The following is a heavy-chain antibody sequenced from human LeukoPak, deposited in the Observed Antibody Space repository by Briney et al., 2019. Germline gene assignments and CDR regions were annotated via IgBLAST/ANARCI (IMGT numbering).Heavy chain of an antibody. J-gene: IGHJ4*02. CDR1: GFTFSSYV. CDR2: ISDSGGST. Sequence: GGSLRLSYAASGFTFSSYVMNWVRQAPGKGLEWVSGISDSGGSTYYADSVKGRFTISRDNSKNTLYLQMNSLRAEDTAVYYCAKLPGRAADYWGQGTLVTVSS. CDR3: AKLPGRAADY. V-gene: IGHV3-23*01.